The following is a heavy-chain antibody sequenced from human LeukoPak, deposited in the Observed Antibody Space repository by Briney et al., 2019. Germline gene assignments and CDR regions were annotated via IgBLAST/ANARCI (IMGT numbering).Heavy chain of an antibody. J-gene: IGHJ5*02. Sequence: PSETLSLTCAVYGGSFSGYYWSWIRQPPGKGLEWIGEINHSGSTNYNPSLKSRVTMSVDTSKNQFSLKLSSVTAADTAVYYCARAARVYDYKIFGVVANWFDPWGQGTLVTVSS. CDR2: INHSGST. CDR3: ARAARVYDYKIFGVVANWFDP. V-gene: IGHV4-34*01. D-gene: IGHD3-3*01. CDR1: GGSFSGYY.